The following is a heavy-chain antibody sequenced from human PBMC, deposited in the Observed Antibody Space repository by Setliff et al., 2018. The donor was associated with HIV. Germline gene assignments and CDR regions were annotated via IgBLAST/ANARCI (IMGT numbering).Heavy chain of an antibody. Sequence: QPGGSLRLSCAASVFTFNNYGMNWVRQAPGKGLEWVAFIRYDGSQKYYVDSVKGRFTVSRDNSKNTLYLQMNSLRAEDTAVYYCAKTLPTLYPPHDYYFAMDVWGQGTTVTVSS. D-gene: IGHD2-15*01. CDR3: AKTLPTLYPPHDYYFAMDV. V-gene: IGHV3-30*02. J-gene: IGHJ6*02. CDR1: VFTFNNYG. CDR2: IRYDGSQK.